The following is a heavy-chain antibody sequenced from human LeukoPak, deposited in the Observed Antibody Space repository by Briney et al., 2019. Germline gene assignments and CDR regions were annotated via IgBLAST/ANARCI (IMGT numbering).Heavy chain of an antibody. J-gene: IGHJ5*02. Sequence: GGSLRLSCTASGFTLSTYTMNWVRQAPGKGLEWVSYISSTSTTKYYADSVKGRFTISRDNSKNSLDLQMNRLTAEDTAVYYCARDRSLVDGDYGVWFDAWGQGSLVTVSS. CDR1: GFTLSTYT. CDR3: ARDRSLVDGDYGVWFDA. CDR2: ISSTSTTK. D-gene: IGHD4-17*01. V-gene: IGHV3-48*04.